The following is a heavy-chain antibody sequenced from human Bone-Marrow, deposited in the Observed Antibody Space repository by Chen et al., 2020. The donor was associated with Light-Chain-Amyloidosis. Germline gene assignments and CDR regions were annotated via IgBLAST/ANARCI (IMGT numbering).Heavy chain of an antibody. CDR1: GGSISSYY. CDR2: IYTSGST. J-gene: IGHJ6*03. Sequence: QVQLQESGPGLVKPSETLSLTCTVSGGSISSYYWSWIRQPAGKGLEWIGRIYTSGSTNYNPSRKSRVTMSVDTSKNQFSLKLSSVTAADTAVYYCARSSSSWYEEYYYHYYYMDVWGKGTTVTVSS. V-gene: IGHV4-4*07. CDR3: ARSSSSWYEEYYYHYYYMDV. D-gene: IGHD6-13*01.